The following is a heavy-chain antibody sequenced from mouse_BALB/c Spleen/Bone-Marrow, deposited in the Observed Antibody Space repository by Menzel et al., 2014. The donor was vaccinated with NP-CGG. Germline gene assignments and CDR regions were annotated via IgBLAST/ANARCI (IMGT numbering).Heavy chain of an antibody. CDR1: GLNIKDTY. CDR2: IDPANGNT. J-gene: IGHJ4*01. D-gene: IGHD4-1*01. Sequence: EVQLQQSGAELVKPGASVKLSCTASGLNIKDTYMHWVKQRPEQSLEWIGRIDPANGNTKYDPKFQGKATITADTSSNTAYLQVSSLTSEDTAVYYCARWEYYAMDYWGQGTSVTVSS. V-gene: IGHV14-3*02. CDR3: ARWEYYAMDY.